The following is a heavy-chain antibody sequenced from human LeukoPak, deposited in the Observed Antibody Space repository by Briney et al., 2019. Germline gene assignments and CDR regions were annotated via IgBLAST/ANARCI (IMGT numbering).Heavy chain of an antibody. J-gene: IGHJ3*02. V-gene: IGHV3-21*01. CDR1: GFTFSSYS. D-gene: IGHD3-22*01. CDR2: ISSSSSYI. CDR3: ARAYYYDSSGYEDAFDI. Sequence: GGSLGLSCAASGFTFSSYSMNWVRQAPGKGLEWVSSISSSSSYIYYADSVKGRFTISRDNAKNSLYLQMNSLRAEDTAVYYCARAYYYDSSGYEDAFDIWGQGTMVTVSS.